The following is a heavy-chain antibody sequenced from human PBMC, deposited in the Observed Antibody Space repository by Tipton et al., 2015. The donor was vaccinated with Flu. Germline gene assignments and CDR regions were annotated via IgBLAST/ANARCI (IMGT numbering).Heavy chain of an antibody. V-gene: IGHV4-59*01. CDR2: IYYRGST. J-gene: IGHJ4*02. D-gene: IGHD6-13*01. CDR1: GGSISSYY. Sequence: TLSLTCTVSGGSISSYYWSGIRQPPGKGLEWIGDIYYRGSTNFNPSLKGRVTMSVDTSKNLFSLKVTSVTAADTAVYYCARDVSSTLDIWGQGVLVTVSS. CDR3: ARDVSSTLDI.